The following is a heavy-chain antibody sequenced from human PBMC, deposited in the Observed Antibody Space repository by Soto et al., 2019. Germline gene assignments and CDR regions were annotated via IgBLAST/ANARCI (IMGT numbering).Heavy chain of an antibody. CDR1: GFSLSTSGVG. CDR3: VQGRGPFDF. CDR2: IYWDDDK. Sequence: QITLKESGPTLVKPTQTLTLTCTFSGFSLSTSGVGVGWIRQPPGKALEWLALIYWDDDKRYSPSLKSRLTITKDTSKNQVVLTMTNMDPVDTAAYYCVQGRGPFDFWGQGTLVTVSS. D-gene: IGHD3-16*01. J-gene: IGHJ4*02. V-gene: IGHV2-5*02.